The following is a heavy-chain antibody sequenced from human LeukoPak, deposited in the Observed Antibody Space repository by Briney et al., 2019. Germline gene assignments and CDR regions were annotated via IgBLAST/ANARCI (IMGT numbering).Heavy chain of an antibody. V-gene: IGHV4-59*08. D-gene: IGHD3-9*01. CDR2: IYYSGST. J-gene: IGHJ5*02. CDR3: ARHNYDILPGYHPNWFDP. Sequence: SETLSLTCTVSGGSISSYYWSWIRQPPGKGLEWIGYIYYSGSTNYNPSLKSRVTISVDTSKTQFSLKLSPVTAADTAVYYCARHNYDILPGYHPNWFDPWGQGTLVTVSS. CDR1: GGSISSYY.